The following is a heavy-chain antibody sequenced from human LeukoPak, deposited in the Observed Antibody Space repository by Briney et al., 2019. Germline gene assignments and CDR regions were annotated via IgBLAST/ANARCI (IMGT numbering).Heavy chain of an antibody. CDR1: GSTFSSYA. CDR3: AKGAASEYYFDS. CDR2: ISGSGGST. D-gene: IGHD6-25*01. Sequence: GESLRLSCAASGSTFSSYAMRWVRQAPGKGLEWVSGISGSGGSTYYADSVKGRFTISRDNSKNTLYLQMNSLRAEDTAVYYCAKGAASEYYFDSWGQGTLVTVSS. J-gene: IGHJ4*02. V-gene: IGHV3-23*01.